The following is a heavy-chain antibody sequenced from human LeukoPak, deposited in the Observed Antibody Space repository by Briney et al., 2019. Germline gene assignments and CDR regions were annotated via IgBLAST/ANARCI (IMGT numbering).Heavy chain of an antibody. CDR2: IGVGGRGI. Sequence: GGSLRLSCAASGFTFRSYGMSWVRRAPGKGPEWVSTIGVGGRGIDYADSVKGRFSISRDNAKNSLYLQMNSLRAEDTAVYYCAGLDYGSGLWPAAVGYWGQGTLVTVSS. D-gene: IGHD3-10*01. CDR3: AGLDYGSGLWPAAVGY. CDR1: GFTFRSYG. V-gene: IGHV3-23*01. J-gene: IGHJ4*02.